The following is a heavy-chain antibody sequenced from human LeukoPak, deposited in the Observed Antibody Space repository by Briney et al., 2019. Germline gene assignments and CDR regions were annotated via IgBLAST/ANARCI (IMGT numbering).Heavy chain of an antibody. CDR3: ARGGQAPGSY. D-gene: IGHD1-26*01. V-gene: IGHV4-59*01. CDR2: IYYSGST. J-gene: IGHJ4*02. Sequence: SETLSFTCTVSGGSISSYYWSWIRQPPGKGLEWIGYIYYSGSTNYNPSLKSRVTISVDTSKNQFSLKLSSVTAADTAVYYCARGGQAPGSYWGQGTLVTVSS. CDR1: GGSISSYY.